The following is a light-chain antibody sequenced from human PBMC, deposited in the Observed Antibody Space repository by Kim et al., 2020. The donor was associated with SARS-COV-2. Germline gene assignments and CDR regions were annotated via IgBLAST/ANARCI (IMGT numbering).Light chain of an antibody. CDR3: QQYGSSPLT. CDR1: HSVSSSY. J-gene: IGKJ4*01. V-gene: IGKV3-20*01. CDR2: GAS. Sequence: SPRHRASLSCMASHSVSSSYLAWYQQKPGQAPRLLIYGASSRATGIPDRFSGSGSRTDFTLTISRLEPEDVAVYYCQQYGSSPLTFGGGTKVDIK.